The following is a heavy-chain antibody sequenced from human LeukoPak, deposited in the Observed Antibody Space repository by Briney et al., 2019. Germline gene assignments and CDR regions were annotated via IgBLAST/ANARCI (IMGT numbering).Heavy chain of an antibody. CDR3: VKDRRNPYRPEGPFDP. D-gene: IGHD1-14*01. Sequence: GGSLRLSCAASGFTFYSYAMSWVRQAPGKGLEWVSGINWNSGSIGYADSVKGRFTISRDNVMNSLYLQMNSLRPEDTALYYCVKDRRNPYRPEGPFDPWGQGTLVTVSS. V-gene: IGHV3-9*01. J-gene: IGHJ5*02. CDR1: GFTFYSYA. CDR2: INWNSGSI.